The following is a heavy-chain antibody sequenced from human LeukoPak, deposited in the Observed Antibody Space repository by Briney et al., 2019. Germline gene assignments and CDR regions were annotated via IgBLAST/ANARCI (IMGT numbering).Heavy chain of an antibody. CDR3: ARGRPGYRHSWAVDY. J-gene: IGHJ4*02. CDR1: GFTFSSYG. D-gene: IGHD5-24*01. V-gene: IGHV3-30*03. CDR2: ISYDGSNK. Sequence: GGSLRLSCAASGFTFSSYGMHWVRQAPGKGLEWVAVISYDGSNKYYADSVKGRFTISRDNSKNTLYLQMNSLRAEDTAVYYCARGRPGYRHSWAVDYWGQGTLVTVSS.